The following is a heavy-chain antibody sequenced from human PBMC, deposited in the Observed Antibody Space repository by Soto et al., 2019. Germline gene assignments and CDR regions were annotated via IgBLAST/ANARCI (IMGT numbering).Heavy chain of an antibody. D-gene: IGHD2-15*01. J-gene: IGHJ6*03. CDR2: VSGHNGNT. CDR1: GYPFVSYG. CDR3: ARGTIVERPYFYMDV. Sequence: ASLKVSCKASGYPFVSYGISWVRQAAGQGPEWMAWVSGHNGNTYYAQKFQGGVTVTTDRSTNTVYMELRSLRSDDTAVYYCARGTIVERPYFYMDVWGKGTTVTVSS. V-gene: IGHV1-18*01.